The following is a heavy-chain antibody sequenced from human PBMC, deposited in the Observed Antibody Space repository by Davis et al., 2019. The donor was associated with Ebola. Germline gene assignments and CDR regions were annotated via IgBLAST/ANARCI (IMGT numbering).Heavy chain of an antibody. D-gene: IGHD4-11*01. CDR1: VITFSSYA. CDR2: ISGSGGST. J-gene: IGHJ4*02. V-gene: IGHV3-23*01. CDR3: ARDSYSNYFDY. Sequence: GESLKISCTDSVITFSSYAMTWVRQAPGKGLEWVSAISGSGGSTYYADSVKGRFTISRDNAKNSLYLQMNSLRAEDTAVYYCARDSYSNYFDYWGQGTLVTVSS.